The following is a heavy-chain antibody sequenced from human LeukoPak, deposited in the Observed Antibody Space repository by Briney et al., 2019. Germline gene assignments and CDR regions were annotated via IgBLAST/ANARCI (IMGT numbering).Heavy chain of an antibody. D-gene: IGHD5-18*01. Sequence: GGSLRLPCAASGFTLSSYWMHWVRQVPGKGLVWVSRINSDGSSTSYADSVKGRFTISRDNVKNTLYLQMKSLRAKDTAVYYCARDHVVGLWPYYYGMDVWGQGTTVTVSS. CDR1: GFTLSSYW. V-gene: IGHV3-74*01. CDR3: ARDHVVGLWPYYYGMDV. CDR2: INSDGSST. J-gene: IGHJ6*02.